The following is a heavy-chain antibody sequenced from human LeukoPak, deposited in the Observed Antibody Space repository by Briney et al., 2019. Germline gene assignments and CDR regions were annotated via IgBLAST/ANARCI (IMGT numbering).Heavy chain of an antibody. CDR1: GDSISGFY. CDR3: ARDSVGLTPDY. CDR2: IYYSGST. D-gene: IGHD2-15*01. V-gene: IGHV4-59*12. J-gene: IGHJ4*02. Sequence: SETLSLTCTVSGDSISGFYWSWIRQPPGKGLEWIGYIYYSGSTNYNPSLKSRVTISVDTSKNQFSLKLSSVTAADTAVYYCARDSVGLTPDYWGQGTLVTVSS.